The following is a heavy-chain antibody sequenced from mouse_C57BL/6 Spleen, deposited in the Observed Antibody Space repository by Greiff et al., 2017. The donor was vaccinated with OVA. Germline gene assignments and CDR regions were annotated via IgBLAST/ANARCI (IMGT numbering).Heavy chain of an antibody. V-gene: IGHV1-42*01. J-gene: IGHJ2*01. CDR3: ARWGYYGSSYYFDY. Sequence: EVKLMESGPELVKPGASVKISCKASGYSFTGYYMNWVKQSPEKSLEWIGEINPSTGGTTYNQKFKAKATLTVDKSSSTAYMQLKSLTSEDSAVYYCARWGYYGSSYYFDYWGQGTTLTVSS. D-gene: IGHD1-1*01. CDR2: INPSTGGT. CDR1: GYSFTGYY.